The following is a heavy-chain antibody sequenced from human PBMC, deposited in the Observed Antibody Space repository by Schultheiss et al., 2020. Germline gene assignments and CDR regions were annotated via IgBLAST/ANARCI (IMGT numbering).Heavy chain of an antibody. CDR2: ISSNGGST. CDR1: KFTFSSYA. Sequence: GGSLRLSCSASKFTFSSYAMHWVRQAPGKGLEYVSAISSNGGSTFYADSVKGRFTISRDNSKNTLYLQMNSLRAEDTAVYYCAKEREVAGTSNWFDPWGQGTLVTVSS. V-gene: IGHV3-64*04. J-gene: IGHJ5*02. CDR3: AKEREVAGTSNWFDP. D-gene: IGHD6-19*01.